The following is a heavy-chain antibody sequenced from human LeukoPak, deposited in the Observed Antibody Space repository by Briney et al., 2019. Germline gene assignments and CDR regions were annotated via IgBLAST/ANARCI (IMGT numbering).Heavy chain of an antibody. Sequence: ASVKVSCKASGYTFTSYGIRWVRQAPGQGLEWMEWISAYNGNTNYAQKLQGRVTMTTDTSTSTAYMELRSLRSDDTAVYYCARDRAGYSSGYYRIDYWGQGTLVTVSS. J-gene: IGHJ4*02. V-gene: IGHV1-18*01. CDR1: GYTFTSYG. D-gene: IGHD3-22*01. CDR3: ARDRAGYSSGYYRIDY. CDR2: ISAYNGNT.